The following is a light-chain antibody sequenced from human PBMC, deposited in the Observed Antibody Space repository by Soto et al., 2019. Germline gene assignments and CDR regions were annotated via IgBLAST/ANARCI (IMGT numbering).Light chain of an antibody. CDR3: QQYNNWPQT. Sequence: ETMMTQSRDTLSVSLGERATLSCRASQSLRSSLAWYQQKPGQAPRLLIYDASTRATGIPARFSGSGSGTDFTLTISGLQSEDFAVYYCQQYNNWPQTFGQGTKVEIK. V-gene: IGKV3-15*01. CDR2: DAS. J-gene: IGKJ1*01. CDR1: QSLRSS.